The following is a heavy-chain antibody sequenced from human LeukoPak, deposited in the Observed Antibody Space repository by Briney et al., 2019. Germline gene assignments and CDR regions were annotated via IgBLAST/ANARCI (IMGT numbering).Heavy chain of an antibody. CDR2: INPNSGGT. J-gene: IGHJ4*02. CDR3: AREAGRYSGYDPLDY. V-gene: IGHV1-2*02. CDR1: GYTLTVYY. D-gene: IGHD5-12*01. Sequence: ASVKVSLKASGYTLTVYYMHWVRQAPGQGLEWMGWINPNSGGTNYAQKFQGRVTMTRDTSISTAYMELSRLRSDDTAVYYCAREAGRYSGYDPLDYWGQGTLVTVSS.